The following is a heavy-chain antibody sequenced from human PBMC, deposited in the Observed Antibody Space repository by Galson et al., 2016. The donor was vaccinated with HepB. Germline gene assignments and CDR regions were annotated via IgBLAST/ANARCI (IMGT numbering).Heavy chain of an antibody. CDR1: GFTFGDYA. CDR3: TTEHCGGGCYPSVPK. CDR2: IKTTTEGGTR. D-gene: IGHD2-21*02. V-gene: IGHV3-15*01. J-gene: IGHJ4*02. Sequence: SLRLSCAASGFTFGDYAVSWFRQAPGKGLEWVGRIKTTTEGGTRDYAAPVKGRFTISRDDSKKTLYLEMNRLDSDDTAVYYCTTEHCGGGCYPSVPKWGQGTLVTVSS.